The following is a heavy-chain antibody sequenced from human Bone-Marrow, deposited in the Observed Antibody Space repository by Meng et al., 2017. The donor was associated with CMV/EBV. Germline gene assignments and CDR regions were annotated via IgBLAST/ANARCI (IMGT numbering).Heavy chain of an antibody. J-gene: IGHJ4*02. Sequence: ISSSNWWSWVRQPPGKGLEWIGEIYHSGSTNYNPSLKSRVTISVDKSKNQFSLKLSSVTAADTAVYYCARRYYDILTGSRLYFDYWGQGTLVTVSS. V-gene: IGHV4-4*02. CDR1: ISSSNW. CDR3: ARRYYDILTGSRLYFDY. CDR2: IYHSGST. D-gene: IGHD3-9*01.